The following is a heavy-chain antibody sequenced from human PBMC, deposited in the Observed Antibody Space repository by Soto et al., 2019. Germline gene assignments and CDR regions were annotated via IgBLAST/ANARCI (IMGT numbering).Heavy chain of an antibody. CDR3: ARDPRAYGGDHFDY. Sequence: GGSLRLSCAASGFTFSNSWMHWVRQAPGKGLVWVSRVSSDGSSTGNADSVKGRFTISRDNAKNTLYLQMNGLRAEDTGVYYCARDPRAYGGDHFDYWGQGTLVTVSS. CDR1: GFTFSNSW. CDR2: VSSDGSST. D-gene: IGHD2-21*02. J-gene: IGHJ4*02. V-gene: IGHV3-74*01.